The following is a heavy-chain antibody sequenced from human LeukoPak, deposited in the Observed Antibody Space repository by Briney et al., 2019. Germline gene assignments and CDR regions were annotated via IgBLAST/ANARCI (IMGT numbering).Heavy chain of an antibody. CDR3: ARPVGLRITTRHDAFDI. Sequence: SETLSLTCAVSGGSFSDYYWSWIRQPPGKGLEWIGEINDSGSTNSNPSLKSRVTISVDTSKNQFSLKLRSVTASDTAVYYCARPVGLRITTRHDAFDIWGQRTMVTVSS. CDR1: GGSFSDYY. D-gene: IGHD3-22*01. CDR2: INDSGST. J-gene: IGHJ3*02. V-gene: IGHV4-34*01.